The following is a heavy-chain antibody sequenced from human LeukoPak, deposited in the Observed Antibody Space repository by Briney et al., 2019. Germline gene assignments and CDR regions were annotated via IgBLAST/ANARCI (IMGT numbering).Heavy chain of an antibody. J-gene: IGHJ4*02. Sequence: SETLSLTCTVSGGSISSSSFYWGWIRQPPGKGLEWIGNISYSGSTYYNPSLKSRVTISVGTSKNQFSLKLRSVTAADTAIYYCARMLGGYMNYWGQGTLVTVSS. D-gene: IGHD5-12*01. CDR1: GGSISSSSFY. CDR3: ARMLGGYMNY. CDR2: ISYSGST. V-gene: IGHV4-39*01.